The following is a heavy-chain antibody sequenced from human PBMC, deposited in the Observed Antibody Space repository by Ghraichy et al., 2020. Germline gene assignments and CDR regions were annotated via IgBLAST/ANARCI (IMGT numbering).Heavy chain of an antibody. Sequence: GESLNISCAASGFTFSNAWMSWVRQAPGKGLEWVGRIKSKTDGGTTDYAAPVKGRFTISRDDSKNTLYLQMNSLKTEDTAVYYCTRATGYSSSWSLFYFYYGMDVWGQGTTVTVSS. CDR1: GFTFSNAW. CDR3: TRATGYSSSWSLFYFYYGMDV. J-gene: IGHJ6*02. D-gene: IGHD6-13*01. CDR2: IKSKTDGGTT. V-gene: IGHV3-15*01.